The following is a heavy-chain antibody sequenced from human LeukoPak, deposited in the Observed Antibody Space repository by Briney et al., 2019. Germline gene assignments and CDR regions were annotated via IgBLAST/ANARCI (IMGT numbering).Heavy chain of an antibody. CDR1: GGSISSYY. D-gene: IGHD3-16*01. V-gene: IGHV4-59*01. J-gene: IGHJ3*02. Sequence: SETLSLTCTVSGGSISSYYWSWIRQPPGKGLEWIGYIYYSGSTNYNPSLKSRVTISVDTSKNRFSLKLSSVTAADTAVYYCARDYDDAFDIWGQGTMVTVSS. CDR3: ARDYDDAFDI. CDR2: IYYSGST.